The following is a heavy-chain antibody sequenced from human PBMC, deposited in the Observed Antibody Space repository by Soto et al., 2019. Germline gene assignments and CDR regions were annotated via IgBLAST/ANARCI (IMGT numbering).Heavy chain of an antibody. D-gene: IGHD3-10*01. Sequence: GSVKVSCKTSGYTFTAYDIYWVRQAPGQGLEWMGWIRAYNGDTNYAQKFQTRVTMTTDKSTDTAYMDLRSLTSDDTAIYYCARAGAAPYYYYGLDVWGQGTTVTVSS. CDR3: ARAGAAPYYYYGLDV. V-gene: IGHV1-18*01. CDR1: GYTFTAYD. J-gene: IGHJ6*02. CDR2: IRAYNGDT.